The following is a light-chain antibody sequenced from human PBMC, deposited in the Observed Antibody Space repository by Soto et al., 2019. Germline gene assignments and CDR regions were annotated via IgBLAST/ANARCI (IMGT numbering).Light chain of an antibody. CDR3: QQRSNWPPIT. Sequence: EIVLTQSPATLSLSPGERATLSCRASQSISSYLAWYQQKPGQAPRLLLYDASNRATGIPARLSGSGSGTDFTLTISSLEPEDCAVYYCQQRSNWPPITFGQGTRLEIK. V-gene: IGKV3-11*01. CDR2: DAS. CDR1: QSISSY. J-gene: IGKJ5*01.